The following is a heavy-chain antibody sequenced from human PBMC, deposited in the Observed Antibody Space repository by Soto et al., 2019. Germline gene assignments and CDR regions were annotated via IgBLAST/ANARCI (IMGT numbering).Heavy chain of an antibody. V-gene: IGHV4-30-2*01. CDR1: GGSISSGGYS. D-gene: IGHD5-12*01. J-gene: IGHJ3*02. CDR3: ARGIGLPDAFDI. CDR2: IYHSGST. Sequence: PSETLSLTCAVSGGSISSGGYSWSWIRQPPGKGLEWIGYIYHSGSTYYNPSLKSRVTISVDRSKNQFSLKLSSVTAADTAVYYCARGIGLPDAFDIWGQGTMVTVSS.